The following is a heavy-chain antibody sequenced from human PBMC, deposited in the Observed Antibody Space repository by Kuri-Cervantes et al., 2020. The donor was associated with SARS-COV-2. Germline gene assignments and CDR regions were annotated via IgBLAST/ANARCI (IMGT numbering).Heavy chain of an antibody. J-gene: IGHJ6*02. CDR3: ARPDCTINGVCFMDV. CDR1: GFSFTDYY. V-gene: IGHV3-11*06. Sequence: GESLKISCETSGFSFTDYYVSWIRQIPGGGLEWLSFISGSSSFTNSADSVKGRFTIPKDNAKTSVYLQMTSLRAEDTAVFYCARPDCTINGVCFMDVWGQGTTVTVSS. D-gene: IGHD2-8*01. CDR2: ISGSSSFT.